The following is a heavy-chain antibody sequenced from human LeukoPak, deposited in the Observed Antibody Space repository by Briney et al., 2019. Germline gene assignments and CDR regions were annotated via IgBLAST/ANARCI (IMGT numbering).Heavy chain of an antibody. CDR3: APRPYCSSTSCYEYY. J-gene: IGHJ4*02. V-gene: IGHV4-34*01. D-gene: IGHD2-2*01. Sequence: PSETLSLTCAVYGGSFSGYYWSWVRQPPGKGLEWIGEINHSGSTNYNPSLKSRVTISVVTSKNQFSLKLSSVTAADTAVYYCAPRPYCSSTSCYEYYWGQGTLVTVSS. CDR2: INHSGST. CDR1: GGSFSGYY.